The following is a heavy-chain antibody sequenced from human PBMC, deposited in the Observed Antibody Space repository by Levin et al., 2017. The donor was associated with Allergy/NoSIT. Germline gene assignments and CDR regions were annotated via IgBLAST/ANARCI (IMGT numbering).Heavy chain of an antibody. Sequence: SETLSLTCTVSGGSISSYYWSWIRQPPGKGLEWIGYIYYSGSTNYNPSLKSRVTISVDTSKNQFSLKLSSVTAADTAVYYCARGHYDFWSGTLMGYYYGMDVWGQGTTVTVSS. V-gene: IGHV4-59*01. D-gene: IGHD3-3*01. J-gene: IGHJ6*02. CDR3: ARGHYDFWSGTLMGYYYGMDV. CDR2: IYYSGST. CDR1: GGSISSYY.